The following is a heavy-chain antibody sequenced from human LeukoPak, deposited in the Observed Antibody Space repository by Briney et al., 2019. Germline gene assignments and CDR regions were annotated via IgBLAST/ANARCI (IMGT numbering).Heavy chain of an antibody. J-gene: IGHJ4*02. V-gene: IGHV1-2*02. Sequence: ASVKVSCKASGYTFTGYYMHWVRQAPGQGLEWMGWINPNSGGTNYAQKFQGRVTMTRDTSISTAYMELGRLRSDDTAVYYCARDGGWSGYQKDWGQGTLVTVSS. CDR1: GYTFTGYY. CDR3: ARDGGWSGYQKD. D-gene: IGHD3-3*01. CDR2: INPNSGGT.